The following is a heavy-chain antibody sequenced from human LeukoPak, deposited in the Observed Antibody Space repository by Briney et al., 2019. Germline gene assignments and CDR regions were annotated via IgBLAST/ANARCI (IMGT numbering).Heavy chain of an antibody. V-gene: IGHV4-34*01. CDR1: GGSFSGYY. CDR2: INHSGST. D-gene: IGHD3-22*01. J-gene: IGHJ3*02. CDR3: AREEEVFSDSSCCPDAFDI. Sequence: SETLSLTCAVYGGSFSGYYWSWIRQPPGKGLEWIGEINHSGSTNYNPSLKSRVTISVDTSKNQFSLKLSSVTAADTAVYYCAREEEVFSDSSCCPDAFDIWGQGTMVTVSS.